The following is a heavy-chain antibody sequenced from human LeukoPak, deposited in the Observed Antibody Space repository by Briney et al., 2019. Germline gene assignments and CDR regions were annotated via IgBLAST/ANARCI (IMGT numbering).Heavy chain of an antibody. CDR2: TYYRSKWFD. J-gene: IGHJ6*02. CDR3: SRTRYSSGGAYYYGLDV. V-gene: IGHV6-1*01. CDR1: GDSVSSNSAA. Sequence: SQTLSLTCAISGDSVSSNSAAWNWIRQSPSRGLEWLGRTYYRSKWFDDYAVSVKSRITINPDTSKNQFSLQLNSVTPEDTAVYYCSRTRYSSGGAYYYGLDVWGQGTTVTVSS. D-gene: IGHD6-19*01.